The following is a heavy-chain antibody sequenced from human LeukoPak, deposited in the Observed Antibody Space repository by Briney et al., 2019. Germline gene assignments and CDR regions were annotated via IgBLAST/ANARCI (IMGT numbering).Heavy chain of an antibody. Sequence: GGSLRLSCAASGFTFSSYSMNWVRQAPGKGLEWVSAIGGSGGSTYYADSVKGRFTISRDNSKNTLYLQMNSLRAEDTAVYYCANDPELDGYSYGFGYMDVWGKGTTVTVSS. CDR2: IGGSGGST. J-gene: IGHJ6*03. CDR1: GFTFSSYS. V-gene: IGHV3-23*01. D-gene: IGHD5-18*01. CDR3: ANDPELDGYSYGFGYMDV.